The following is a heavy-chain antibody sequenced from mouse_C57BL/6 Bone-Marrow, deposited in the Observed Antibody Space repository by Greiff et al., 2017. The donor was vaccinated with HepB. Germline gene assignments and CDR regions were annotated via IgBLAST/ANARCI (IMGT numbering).Heavy chain of an antibody. CDR1: GYTFTSYW. CDR2: IYPGSGST. CDR3: ARYHYYGSSYPYTFDY. Sequence: VQLKQPGAELVKPGASVKMSCKASGYTFTSYWITWVKQRPGQGLEWIGDIYPGSGSTNYNEKFKSKATLTVDTSSSTAYMQLSSLTSEDSAVYYCARYHYYGSSYPYTFDYWGQGTTLTVSS. V-gene: IGHV1-55*01. J-gene: IGHJ2*01. D-gene: IGHD1-1*01.